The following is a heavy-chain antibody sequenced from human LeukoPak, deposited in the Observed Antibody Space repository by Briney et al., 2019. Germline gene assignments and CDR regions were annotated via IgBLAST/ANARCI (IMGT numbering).Heavy chain of an antibody. CDR1: AFTFDDYA. V-gene: IGHV3-9*03. CDR2: ISWNSGSI. D-gene: IGHD2-8*02. CDR3: TRASGYGSGAVDY. Sequence: GGSLRLSCAASAFTFDDYAMHWVRQAPGKGLEWVSGISWNSGSIGYADSVKGRFTISRDNAKSTLYLQMNSLRAGDMALYYCTRASGYGSGAVDYWGQGTLVTVSS. J-gene: IGHJ4*02.